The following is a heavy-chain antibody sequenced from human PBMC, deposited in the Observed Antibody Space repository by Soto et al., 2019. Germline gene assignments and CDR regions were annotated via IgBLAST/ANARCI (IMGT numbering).Heavy chain of an antibody. CDR2: ISWKSGSI. V-gene: IGHV3-9*01. J-gene: IGHJ6*02. CDR3: ARPYDIVVVPAALTQSHSYGIEV. CDR1: GFPFDAYA. Sequence: ALRLSCAASGFPFDAYAIHLVRQGPGKGLGGVSCISWKSGSIGYADSVKGRFTISRDNAKNSLSLHMNSLRAEDTALYYFARPYDIVVVPAALTQSHSYGIEVWGQGTPVTVSS. D-gene: IGHD2-2*01.